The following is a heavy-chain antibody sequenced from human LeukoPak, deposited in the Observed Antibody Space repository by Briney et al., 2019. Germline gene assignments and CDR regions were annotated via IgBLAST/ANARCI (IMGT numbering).Heavy chain of an antibody. CDR1: GLTVGINY. CDR3: ARDRYRSGCMDV. Sequence: GGSLRLSCAASGLTVGINYMSWVRQAPGKGLEWVSFMYADGSTDYADSVRGRFTISRDNSKNTLYLQMNTLRAEDTAIYYCARDRYRSGCMDVWGQGTTVTVS. J-gene: IGHJ6*02. D-gene: IGHD6-19*01. V-gene: IGHV3-53*01. CDR2: MYADGST.